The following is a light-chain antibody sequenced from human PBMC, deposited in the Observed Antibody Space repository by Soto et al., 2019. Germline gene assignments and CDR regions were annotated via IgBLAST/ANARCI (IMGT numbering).Light chain of an antibody. CDR3: QQYGAAPRT. Sequence: EIVLTQSPGTLSLSPGETATLSCRASQSVRRDYLAWLQQKPGQAPRVLIYGASSRAAGIPDRFSGSGSGTAFTLTISRLEAEDSAVDYCQQYGAAPRTFGQGTKVEIK. CDR1: QSVRRDY. V-gene: IGKV3-20*01. CDR2: GAS. J-gene: IGKJ1*01.